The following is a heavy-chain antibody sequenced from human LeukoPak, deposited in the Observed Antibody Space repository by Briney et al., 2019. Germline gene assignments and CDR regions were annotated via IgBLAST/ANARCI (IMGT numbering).Heavy chain of an antibody. CDR1: GFTFGTSA. CDR3: ARLRLMMYAICLDY. V-gene: IGHV3-23*01. J-gene: IGHJ4*02. Sequence: GGSLRLSCAASGFTFGTSAMSWVRQAPGGGLQWVSVIRGGGHNTYYADSVRGRFTISRDDSQNTLYLQTSNLRAEDTAVYYCARLRLMMYAICLDYWGQGTLVTVSS. CDR2: IRGGGHNT. D-gene: IGHD2-8*01.